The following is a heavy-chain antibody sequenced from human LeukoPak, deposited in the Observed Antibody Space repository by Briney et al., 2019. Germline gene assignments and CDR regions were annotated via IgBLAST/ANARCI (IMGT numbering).Heavy chain of an antibody. D-gene: IGHD2-15*01. CDR1: GDSISSYY. J-gene: IGHJ1*01. Sequence: SETLSLTCTVSGDSISSYYWSWLRQPPGKRLEWIGYVSNIETTNYNPSLKSRVTISVDTSKNQFSLKLSSVTAADTAVYYCARPLYCSGGSCLEYFQHWGQGTLVTVSS. CDR2: VSNIETT. CDR3: ARPLYCSGGSCLEYFQH. V-gene: IGHV4-59*12.